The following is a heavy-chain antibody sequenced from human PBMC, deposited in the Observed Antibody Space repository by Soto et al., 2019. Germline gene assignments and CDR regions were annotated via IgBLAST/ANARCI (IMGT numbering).Heavy chain of an antibody. CDR3: ARHRSVFLFRDV. V-gene: IGHV4-39*01. D-gene: IGHD3-3*01. CDR2: IYYSGST. J-gene: IGHJ6*04. Sequence: SWIIKTPGKGLEWIGSIYYSGSTYYNPSLKSRVTISVDTSKNQFSLKLSSVTAADTVVYYCARHRSVFLFRDVWCKATTVTASS.